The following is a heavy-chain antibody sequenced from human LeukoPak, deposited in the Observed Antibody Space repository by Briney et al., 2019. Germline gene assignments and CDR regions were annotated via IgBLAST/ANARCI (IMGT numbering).Heavy chain of an antibody. J-gene: IGHJ4*02. CDR1: GGSISSYY. CDR3: ARGAVGATILDY. D-gene: IGHD1-26*01. Sequence: SETLSLTCTVSGGSISSYYWSWIRQPPGKGLQWIGYIYYSGSTNYNPSLKSRVTISVDTSKNQFSLKLSSVTAADTAVYYCARGAVGATILDYWGQGTLVTVSS. CDR2: IYYSGST. V-gene: IGHV4-59*01.